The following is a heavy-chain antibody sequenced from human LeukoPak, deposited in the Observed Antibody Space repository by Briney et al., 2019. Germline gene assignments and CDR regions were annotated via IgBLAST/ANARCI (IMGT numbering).Heavy chain of an antibody. J-gene: IGHJ4*02. Sequence: ASVKVSCKTSGYTFSGYGISWVRQAPGQGLEWMGWITGNNGNTNYAPRLLGRVTMTTDTSTNTAYMDLTSPKSDDTAVYYCARTQRTSGSYRFEYWGQGTLVTVSS. CDR2: ITGNNGNT. CDR3: ARTQRTSGSYRFEY. V-gene: IGHV1-18*01. CDR1: GYTFSGYG. D-gene: IGHD1-26*01.